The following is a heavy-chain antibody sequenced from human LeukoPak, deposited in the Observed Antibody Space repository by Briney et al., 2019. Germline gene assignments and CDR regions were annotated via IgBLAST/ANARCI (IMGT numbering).Heavy chain of an antibody. CDR2: IKQDGSEK. D-gene: IGHD4-11*01. V-gene: IGHV3-7*01. CDR1: GFTFSSYW. CDR3: ARDGRPLHSNYADYFDY. Sequence: GGSLRLSCAASGFTFSSYWMTWVRQAPGKGLEWVANIKQDGSEKYYVNSVKGRFTIPRDNAKNSLYLQMNSLRAEDTAIYYCARDGRPLHSNYADYFDYWGQGTLVTVSS. J-gene: IGHJ4*02.